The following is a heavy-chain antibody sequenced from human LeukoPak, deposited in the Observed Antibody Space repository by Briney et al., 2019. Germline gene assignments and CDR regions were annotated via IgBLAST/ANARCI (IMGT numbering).Heavy chain of an antibody. V-gene: IGHV3-23*01. J-gene: IGHJ4*02. Sequence: GGSLRLSCAASGFTFSSYAMSWVRQAPGKGLEWVSAISGSGGSTYYADSVKGRFTISRDNSKNTLYLQMSSLRAEDTAVYYCAKLWFGPVRFGYYFDYWGQGTLVTVSS. CDR1: GFTFSSYA. CDR3: AKLWFGPVRFGYYFDY. CDR2: ISGSGGST. D-gene: IGHD3-10*01.